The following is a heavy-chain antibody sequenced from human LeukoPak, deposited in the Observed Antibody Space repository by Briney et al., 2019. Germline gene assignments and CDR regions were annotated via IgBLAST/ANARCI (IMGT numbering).Heavy chain of an antibody. CDR3: ARLVGDVTTWDC. D-gene: IGHD1-26*01. J-gene: IGHJ4*02. V-gene: IGHV3-7*03. CDR2: IKQDESEK. Sequence: GGSLRLSCTASGFSFSNYWMSWVRQAPGKGLEWVASIKQDESEKYYVDSVKGRFTTSRDNAKSSLYLQMNALRGEDTAVYYCARLVGDVTTWDCWGQGTLVAVSS. CDR1: GFSFSNYW.